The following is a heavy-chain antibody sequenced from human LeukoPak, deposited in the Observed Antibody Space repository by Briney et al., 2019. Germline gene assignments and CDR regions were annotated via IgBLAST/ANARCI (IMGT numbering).Heavy chain of an antibody. CDR1: GFTFSSYW. J-gene: IGHJ4*02. Sequence: GGSLRLSCAASGFTFSSYWMHWVRQAPGKGLVWVSRINSDGSSTSYADSVKGRFTISRDNAKNSLYLQMNSLRAEDTAVYYCARSPGELQYYFDYWGQGTLVTVSS. V-gene: IGHV3-74*01. D-gene: IGHD1-26*01. CDR2: INSDGSST. CDR3: ARSPGELQYYFDY.